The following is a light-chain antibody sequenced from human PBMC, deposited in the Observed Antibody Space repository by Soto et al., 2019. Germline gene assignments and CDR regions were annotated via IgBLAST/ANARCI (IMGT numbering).Light chain of an antibody. CDR3: QQYNSYSEA. V-gene: IGKV1-9*01. CDR2: GAS. J-gene: IGKJ1*01. CDR1: QGISSY. Sequence: IQFTPSPRSLSRSXWGRVPIPXXASQGISSYLAWYQQKPGKAPKLLIYGASTVQSGVPPRFSGSGSGTDFTLTISSLQPDDFATYYCQQYNSYSEAFGQGTKV.